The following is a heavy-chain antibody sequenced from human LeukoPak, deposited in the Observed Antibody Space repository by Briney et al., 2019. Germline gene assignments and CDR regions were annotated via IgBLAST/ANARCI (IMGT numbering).Heavy chain of an antibody. CDR2: ISIESSYI. CDR1: GFTFSAYS. V-gene: IGHV3-21*01. CDR3: ARAPSTIAAHFDY. D-gene: IGHD6-13*01. J-gene: IGHJ4*02. Sequence: PGGSLRLSCTASGFTFSAYSMNWVRQAPGKGLEWVSSISIESSYIYYVDSVKGRFTISRDNAKNSLYLQMNSLRAEDTAVYYCARAPSTIAAHFDYWGQGTLVTVSS.